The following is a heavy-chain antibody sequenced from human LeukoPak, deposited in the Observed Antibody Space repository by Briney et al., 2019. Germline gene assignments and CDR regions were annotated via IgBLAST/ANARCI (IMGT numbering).Heavy chain of an antibody. Sequence: GGSLRLSCAASGFTFDDYAMHWVRQAPGEGLEWVSLISGDGGSTYYADSVKGRFTISRDNSKNSLYLQMNSLRTEDTALYYCAKDLPAMTIYYYYGMDVWGQGTTVTVS. V-gene: IGHV3-43*02. CDR1: GFTFDDYA. CDR2: ISGDGGST. CDR3: AKDLPAMTIYYYYGMDV. D-gene: IGHD5-18*01. J-gene: IGHJ6*02.